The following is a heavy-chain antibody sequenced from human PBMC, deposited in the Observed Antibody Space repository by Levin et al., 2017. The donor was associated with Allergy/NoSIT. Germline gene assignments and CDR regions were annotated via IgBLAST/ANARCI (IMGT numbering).Heavy chain of an antibody. CDR1: GGSFSGYY. V-gene: IGHV4-34*01. Sequence: SETLSLTCAVYGGSFSGYYWSWIRQPPGKGLEWIGEINHSGSTNYNPSLKSRVTISVDTSKNQFSLKLSSVTAADTAVYYCARDSYYGYSSSWLDYWGQGTLVTVSS. CDR3: ARDSYYGYSSSWLDY. D-gene: IGHD6-13*01. CDR2: INHSGST. J-gene: IGHJ4*02.